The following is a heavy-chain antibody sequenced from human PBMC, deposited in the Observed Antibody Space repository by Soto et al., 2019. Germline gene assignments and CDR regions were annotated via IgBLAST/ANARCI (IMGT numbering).Heavy chain of an antibody. Sequence: PGGSLRLSCAASGFTFSSYGMHWVRQAPCKGLEWVAIISYDGSDMYYGDSVKGRFTISRDNSNNTLSLQMNSLRAEDTAVYYCAKDHLVVPVTRNYYGLDVWGQGTTVTVSS. D-gene: IGHD2-2*01. V-gene: IGHV3-30*18. CDR1: GFTFSSYG. CDR2: ISYDGSDM. CDR3: AKDHLVVPVTRNYYGLDV. J-gene: IGHJ6*01.